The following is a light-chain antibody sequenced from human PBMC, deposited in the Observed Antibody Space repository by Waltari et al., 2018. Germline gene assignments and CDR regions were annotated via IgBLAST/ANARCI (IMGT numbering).Light chain of an antibody. Sequence: QSALTQPASVSGSPGQSITISCTGTSSDVGSYHLVSWYQQQPGKASKLMIYKGSKRPSGVSDRFAGSKTGNTASLTSTRLQAEDEADYYSWSYAGSSTWVFGGGTKLTV. CDR2: KGS. J-gene: IGLJ3*02. CDR3: WSYAGSSTWV. CDR1: SSDVGSYHL. V-gene: IGLV2-23*01.